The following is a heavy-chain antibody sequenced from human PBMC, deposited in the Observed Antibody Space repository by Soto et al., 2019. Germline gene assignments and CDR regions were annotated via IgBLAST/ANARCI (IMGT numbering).Heavy chain of an antibody. V-gene: IGHV4-39*07. CDR2: IYYSGTT. CDR3: ARRDIQGPIDY. J-gene: IGHJ4*02. CDR1: GGSISSSSYY. Sequence: SETLSLTCAVSGGSISSSSYYWGWIRQPPGKGLEWIGYIYYSGTTYYNPSLKSRVTMSVDTSKNQFSLKLTSVTAVDTAVYYCARRDIQGPIDYWGQGTLVTVSS.